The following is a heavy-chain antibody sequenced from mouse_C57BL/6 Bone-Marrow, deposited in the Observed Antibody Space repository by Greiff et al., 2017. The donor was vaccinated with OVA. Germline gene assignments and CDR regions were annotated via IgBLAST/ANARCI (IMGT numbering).Heavy chain of an antibody. V-gene: IGHV14-2*01. CDR3: ARGYYGSSFAWFAY. CDR1: GFNIKDYY. CDR2: IDPEDGET. D-gene: IGHD1-1*01. Sequence: EVMLVESGAELVKPGASVKLSCTASGFNIKDYYMHWVKQRTEQGLEWIGRIDPEDGETKYAPKFQGKATITADTSSSPAYMQLSSLTSEDSAVYFCARGYYGSSFAWFAYWGQGTLVTVSA. J-gene: IGHJ3*01.